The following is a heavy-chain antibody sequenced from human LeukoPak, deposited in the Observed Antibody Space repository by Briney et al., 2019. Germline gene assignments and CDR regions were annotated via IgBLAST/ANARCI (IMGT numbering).Heavy chain of an antibody. CDR2: IKSDGSST. CDR1: GFTFSSYW. D-gene: IGHD6-13*01. J-gene: IGHJ3*02. V-gene: IGHV3-74*01. CDR3: ARERGSSSWSTAGNAFDI. Sequence: PGGSLRLSCAASGFTFSSYWMHWVRQAPGKGLVWVSRIKSDGSSTNYADSVKGRFTISRDNAKNTLYLQMNSLRAEDTAVYYCARERGSSSWSTAGNAFDIWGQGTMVTVSS.